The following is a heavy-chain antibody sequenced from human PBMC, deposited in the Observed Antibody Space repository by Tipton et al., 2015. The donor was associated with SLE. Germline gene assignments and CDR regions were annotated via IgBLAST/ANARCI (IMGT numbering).Heavy chain of an antibody. D-gene: IGHD3-3*01. V-gene: IGHV4-59*01. CDR2: IYYSGST. J-gene: IGHJ4*02. Sequence: LSLTCTVSGGSISSYYWSWIRQPPGKGLEWIGYIYYSGSTNYNPSLKSRVSISVDTSKNQFSLKLTSVTAADTAVYYCARVGWSGYSYYFDYWGQGTLVTVSS. CDR1: GGSISSYY. CDR3: ARVGWSGYSYYFDY.